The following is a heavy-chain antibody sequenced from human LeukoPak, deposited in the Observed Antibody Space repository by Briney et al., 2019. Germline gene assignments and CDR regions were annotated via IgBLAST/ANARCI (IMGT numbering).Heavy chain of an antibody. J-gene: IGHJ3*02. CDR3: AREFWFGELLDAFDI. CDR1: GGSLTSYA. D-gene: IGHD3-10*01. CDR2: VIPIFGTT. Sequence: SVKVSCKASGGSLTSYAISWVRQAPGQGLEWMGGVIPIFGTTNYAQKFQGRVTITTDESTSTAYMELSSLRSEDTAVYYCAREFWFGELLDAFDIWGQGTMVTVSS. V-gene: IGHV1-69*05.